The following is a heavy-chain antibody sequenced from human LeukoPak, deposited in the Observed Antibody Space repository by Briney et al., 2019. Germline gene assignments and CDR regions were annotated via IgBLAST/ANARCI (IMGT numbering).Heavy chain of an antibody. CDR1: GFTFSSYG. CDR3: ARDRGRYRYYLYGLDV. D-gene: IGHD1-1*01. Sequence: PGGSLRLSCAASGFTFSSYGMNWVRQAPGKGLEWVAVIWDNGSNKYYADSVKGRFTISRDNSKNTLYLQMNSLRAEDTAVYYCARDRGRYRYYLYGLDVWGQGTTVTVS. CDR2: IWDNGSNK. J-gene: IGHJ6*02. V-gene: IGHV3-33*08.